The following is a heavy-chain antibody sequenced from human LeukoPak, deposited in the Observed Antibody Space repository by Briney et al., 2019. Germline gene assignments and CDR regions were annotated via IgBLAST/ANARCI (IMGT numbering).Heavy chain of an antibody. J-gene: IGHJ5*02. CDR2: IKSKTDGGTT. V-gene: IGHV3-15*01. CDR3: TTGLYSSSLGFDP. CDR1: GFTFSNAW. D-gene: IGHD6-6*01. Sequence: GGSLRLSCAASGFTFSNAWMSWVRQAPGKGLEWVGRIKSKTDGGTTDYAAPVKGRFTISRDDSKNTLYLQMNSLKTEDTAVYYCTTGLYSSSLGFDPWGQGTLVTVSS.